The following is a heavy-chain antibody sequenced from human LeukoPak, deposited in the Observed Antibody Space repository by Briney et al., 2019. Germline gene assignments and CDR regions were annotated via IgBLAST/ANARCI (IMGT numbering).Heavy chain of an antibody. CDR2: INPSGGST. CDR1: GYTFTSYY. CDR3: ARAGATVTTSVGQAFDY. V-gene: IGHV1-46*01. J-gene: IGHJ4*02. Sequence: ASVKVSCKASGYTFTSYYMHWVRQAPGQGLEWMGIINPSGGSTSYAQKFQGRVTMTRDTSTSTVYMELSSLRSEDTAVYYCARAGATVTTSVGQAFDYWGQGTLVTVSS. D-gene: IGHD4-17*01.